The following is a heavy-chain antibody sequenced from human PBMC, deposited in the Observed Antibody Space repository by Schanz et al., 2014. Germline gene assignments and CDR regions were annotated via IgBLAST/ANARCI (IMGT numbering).Heavy chain of an antibody. CDR1: GITLSGYG. J-gene: IGHJ4*02. CDR3: AKEKEEVAADGSFFDY. D-gene: IGHD6-13*01. CDR2: ISFDGRNT. Sequence: QVQLVESGGGVVQPGRSLRLSCAASGITLSGYGLHWVRQAPGKGLEWVGFISFDGRNTGYAHSVKGRFTISRDNSKNTVSLQMNSLRAEDTAVYYCAKEKEEVAADGSFFDYWGQGTLVTVSS. V-gene: IGHV3-30*18.